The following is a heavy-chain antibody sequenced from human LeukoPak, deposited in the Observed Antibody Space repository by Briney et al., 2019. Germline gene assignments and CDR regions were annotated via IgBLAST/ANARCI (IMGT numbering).Heavy chain of an antibody. Sequence: GASVKVCCKVSGYTLTELFMHWVRQAPGKGLEWMGWISAYNGSTNYAQTLQCRVTMTSDSSTSTAYFHLSGLRSDDTAVYYCARAGAHDYGGNSYWRQGTLVTVSS. V-gene: IGHV1-18*01. CDR1: GYTLTELF. CDR3: ARAGAHDYGGNSY. CDR2: ISAYNGST. D-gene: IGHD4-23*01. J-gene: IGHJ4*02.